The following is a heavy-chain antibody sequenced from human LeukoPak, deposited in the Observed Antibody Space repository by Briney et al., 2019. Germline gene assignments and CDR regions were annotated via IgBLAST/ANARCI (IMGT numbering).Heavy chain of an antibody. J-gene: IGHJ4*02. CDR3: ARGDIVATTERLFDY. Sequence: GGSLRLSCAASGFTFSSYWMSWVRQAPGKGLEWEANIKQDGSEKYYVDSVKGRFTISRDNAKNSLYLQMNSLRAEDTAVYYCARGDIVATTERLFDYWGQGTLVTVSS. D-gene: IGHD5-12*01. V-gene: IGHV3-7*01. CDR2: IKQDGSEK. CDR1: GFTFSSYW.